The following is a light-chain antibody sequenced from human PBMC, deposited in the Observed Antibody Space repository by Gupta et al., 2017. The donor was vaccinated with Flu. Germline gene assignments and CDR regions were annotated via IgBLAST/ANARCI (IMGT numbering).Light chain of an antibody. CDR2: LEGSGSY. CDR3: ETWDSNTLV. V-gene: IGLV4-60*03. Sequence: QPVLTQSSSASASLGSSVKLTCTLSSGHSSYIIAWHQQQPGKAPRYLMKLEGSGSYNKGSGVPDRFSGSSSGADCYLTISNLQSEDEADYYCETWDSNTLVFGGGTKLTVL. J-gene: IGLJ3*02. CDR1: SGHSSYI.